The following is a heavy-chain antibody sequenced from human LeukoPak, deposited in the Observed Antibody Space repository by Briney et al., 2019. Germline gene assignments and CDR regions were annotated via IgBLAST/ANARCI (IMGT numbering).Heavy chain of an antibody. CDR3: ARGGGGYCSSTSCFDY. CDR1: GFTFSSYG. J-gene: IGHJ4*02. Sequence: GGSLRLSCAASGFTFSSYGMHWVRQAPGKGLEWVAVILSDGSKEFYTDSVKGRFTISRDNSKNTLYLQMNSLRAEDTAVYYCARGGGGYCSSTSCFDYWGQGTLVTVSS. V-gene: IGHV3-33*01. CDR2: ILSDGSKE. D-gene: IGHD2-2*01.